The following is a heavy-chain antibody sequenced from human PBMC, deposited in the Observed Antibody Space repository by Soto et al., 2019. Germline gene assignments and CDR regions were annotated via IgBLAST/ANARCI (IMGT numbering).Heavy chain of an antibody. Sequence: QVQLVQSGAEVKKPGASVKVSCKASGYTFTSFGITWVRQAPGQVLEWMGWISVYNGKTNYAQKLQGRVTVTRNTSTNTAYMELRSLRSDDTAVYYCAKDDYGKNDGDSLEMWDQGTMVTVSS. CDR2: ISVYNGKT. V-gene: IGHV1-18*01. CDR1: GYTFTSFG. D-gene: IGHD4-17*01. J-gene: IGHJ3*02. CDR3: AKDDYGKNDGDSLEM.